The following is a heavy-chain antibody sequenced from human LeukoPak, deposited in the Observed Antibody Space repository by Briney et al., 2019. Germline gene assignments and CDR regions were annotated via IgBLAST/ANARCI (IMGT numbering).Heavy chain of an antibody. Sequence: ASVKVSCKTSGYTFTDFGITWVRQAPGQGLEWVGWINTKTGQINLARKLQGRVTMTTDTSTRTAYMELRSLRSDDTAVYFCARDIAYDVDYWGPGILVTVSS. V-gene: IGHV1-18*01. CDR2: INTKTGQI. J-gene: IGHJ4*02. D-gene: IGHD3-16*01. CDR1: GYTFTDFG. CDR3: ARDIAYDVDY.